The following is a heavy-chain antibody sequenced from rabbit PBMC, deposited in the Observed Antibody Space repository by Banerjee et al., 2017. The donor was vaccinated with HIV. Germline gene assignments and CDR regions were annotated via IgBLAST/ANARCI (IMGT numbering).Heavy chain of an antibody. V-gene: IGHV1S40*01. Sequence: QSLEESGGDLVKPGASLTLTCTASGFDFSRRYYMCWVRQAPGKGLEWIGCICTSSGLTYYASWAKGRFTISYTSSTTVTLQMTSLTAADTATYFCARDEYAGYVAYGYVGLWGPGTLVTVS. CDR1: GFDFSRRYY. CDR3: ARDEYAGYVAYGYVGL. CDR2: ICTSSGLT. D-gene: IGHD6-1*01. J-gene: IGHJ4*01.